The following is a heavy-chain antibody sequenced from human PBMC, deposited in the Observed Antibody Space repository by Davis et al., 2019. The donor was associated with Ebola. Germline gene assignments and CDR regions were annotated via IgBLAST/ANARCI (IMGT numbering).Heavy chain of an antibody. V-gene: IGHV4-34*01. Sequence: MPSETLSLTCAVYGGSFSGYYWSWIRQPPGKGLEWIGEINHSGSTNYNPSLKSRVTISVDTSKNQFSLKLSSVTAADTAVYYCARVIGLNWFDPWGQGTLVTVSS. D-gene: IGHD1-26*01. CDR1: GGSFSGYY. CDR2: INHSGST. J-gene: IGHJ5*02. CDR3: ARVIGLNWFDP.